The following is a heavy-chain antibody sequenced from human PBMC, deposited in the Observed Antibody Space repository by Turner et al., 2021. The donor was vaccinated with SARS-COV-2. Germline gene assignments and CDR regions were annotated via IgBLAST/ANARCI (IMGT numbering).Heavy chain of an antibody. D-gene: IGHD2-2*01. CDR2: IIPILGIA. J-gene: IGHJ6*02. V-gene: IGHV1-69*02. CDR3: ARGWDCSSTSCYHLYYYYGMDV. Sequence: QVQLVQSGAEVKKPWSSVKVSCKASGSTFSSYTISWVRQAPGQGLEWMGRIIPILGIANCAQKFQGRVTMTADKSTSTAYMELSSLRSEDTAVYYCARGWDCSSTSCYHLYYYYGMDVWGQGTTVTVSS. CDR1: GSTFSSYT.